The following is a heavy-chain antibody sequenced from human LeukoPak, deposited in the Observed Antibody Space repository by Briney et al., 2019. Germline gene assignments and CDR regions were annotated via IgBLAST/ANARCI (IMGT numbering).Heavy chain of an antibody. CDR2: IYYSGST. J-gene: IGHJ4*02. V-gene: IGHV4-59*08. CDR1: GGSISSYY. CDR3: ARRGGANDFDY. Sequence: PSETLSLTCTVSGGSISSYYWSWIQQPPGKGLEWIGYIYYSGSTNYNPSLKSRVTISVDTSKNQFSLKLSSVTAADTAVYYCARRGGANDFDYWGQGTLVTVSS. D-gene: IGHD1-26*01.